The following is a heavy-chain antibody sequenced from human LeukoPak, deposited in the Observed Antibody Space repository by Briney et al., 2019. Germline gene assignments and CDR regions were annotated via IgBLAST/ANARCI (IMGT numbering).Heavy chain of an antibody. D-gene: IGHD3/OR15-3a*01. J-gene: IGHJ1*01. CDR3: ARQGLYDSSDFWTFQH. Sequence: PGGSLRLSCAASGFTFSSYAMSWVRQAPGKGLEWVSAISGSGGSTYYADSLKGRFTISRDNAKNSVYLQMNSLSAEDTAVYYCARQGLYDSSDFWTFQHWGQGTLVTVSS. CDR2: ISGSGGST. CDR1: GFTFSSYA. V-gene: IGHV3-23*01.